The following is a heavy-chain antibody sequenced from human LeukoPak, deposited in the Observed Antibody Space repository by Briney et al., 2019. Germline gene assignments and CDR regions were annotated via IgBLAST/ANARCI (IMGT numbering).Heavy chain of an antibody. J-gene: IGHJ4*02. CDR1: GFTFSTYA. D-gene: IGHD4-23*01. CDR2: VSVGGSST. CDR3: ANGIRANYGRNPGF. V-gene: IGHV3-23*01. Sequence: PGGSLRLSCAASGFTFSTYAMNWVRQAPGKGLEWVSGVSVGGSSTYYADSVKGRFTISRDNSKNTVDLQMNSLRAEDTAVYYCANGIRANYGRNPGFWGQGTLVTVSS.